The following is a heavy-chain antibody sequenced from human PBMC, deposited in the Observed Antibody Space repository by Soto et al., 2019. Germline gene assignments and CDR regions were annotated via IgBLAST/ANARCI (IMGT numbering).Heavy chain of an antibody. CDR1: GFTFSSHA. D-gene: IGHD5-18*01. CDR2: ISYDGSNK. Sequence: GGSLRLSCAASGFTFSSHAMHWVRQAPGKGLECVAVISYDGSNKCYTDSVKGRFTISRDNSKNTLFLQMNRLRGQDTAVYYCARMDTAMVYYYYYGMDVWGQGTTVTVSS. CDR3: ARMDTAMVYYYYYGMDV. J-gene: IGHJ6*02. V-gene: IGHV3-30-3*01.